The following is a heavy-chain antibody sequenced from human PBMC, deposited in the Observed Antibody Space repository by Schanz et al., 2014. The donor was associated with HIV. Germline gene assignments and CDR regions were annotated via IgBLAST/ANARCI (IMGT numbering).Heavy chain of an antibody. J-gene: IGHJ1*01. D-gene: IGHD4-17*01. Sequence: VQLVESGGGVVQPGASLRVSCAASGFTFRRHGMHWVRQAPGKGLEWVANMKQDASEKYYVDSVKGRFTISRDNANNSLYLQMNSLSPEDTAVYYCARDNRGDYYLDSWGQGTLVTVSS. CDR1: GFTFRRHG. CDR2: MKQDASEK. CDR3: ARDNRGDYYLDS. V-gene: IGHV3-7*01.